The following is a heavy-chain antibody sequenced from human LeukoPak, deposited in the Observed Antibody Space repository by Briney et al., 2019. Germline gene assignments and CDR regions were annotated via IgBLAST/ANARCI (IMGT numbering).Heavy chain of an antibody. D-gene: IGHD5-12*01. CDR1: GYTFTSYD. CDR3: ARLFRGDSGTDY. V-gene: IGHV1-2*02. CDR2: INPNSGGT. J-gene: IGHJ4*02. Sequence: GASVKVSCKASGYTFTSYDINWVRQAPGQGLEWMGWINPNSGGTNYAQKFQGRVTMTRDTSISTAYMELSRLRSDDTAVYYCARLFRGDSGTDYWGQGTLVTVSS.